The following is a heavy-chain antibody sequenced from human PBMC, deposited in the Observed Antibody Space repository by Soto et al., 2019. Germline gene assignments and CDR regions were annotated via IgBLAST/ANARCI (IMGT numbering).Heavy chain of an antibody. D-gene: IGHD3-22*01. CDR1: GYSFTSYW. Sequence: GESLKISCKVSGYSFTSYWIGWVRQMPGKGLEWMGIIYPGDSDTRYSPSFQGQVTISADKSISTAYLQWSSLKASDTAMYYCARLYYYDSSGSDAEKSPYDYWGQGTLVTVSS. V-gene: IGHV5-51*01. CDR3: ARLYYYDSSGSDAEKSPYDY. J-gene: IGHJ4*02. CDR2: IYPGDSDT.